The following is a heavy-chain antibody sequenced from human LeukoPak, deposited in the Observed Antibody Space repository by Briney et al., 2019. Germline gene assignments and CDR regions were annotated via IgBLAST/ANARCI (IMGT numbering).Heavy chain of an antibody. D-gene: IGHD3-10*01. J-gene: IGHJ4*02. CDR3: ARRYGSGSYYKFDY. CDR1: GYTFTSYG. Sequence: ASVKVSCKASGYTFTSYGISWVRQAPGQGLEWMGWINPNSGGTNYAQKFQGRVTMTRDTSISTAYIELSRLRSDDTAVFYCARRYGSGSYYKFDYWGQGTLVTVSS. CDR2: INPNSGGT. V-gene: IGHV1-2*02.